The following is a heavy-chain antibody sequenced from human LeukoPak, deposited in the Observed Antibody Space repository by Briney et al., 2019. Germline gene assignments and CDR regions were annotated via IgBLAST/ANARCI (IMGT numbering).Heavy chain of an antibody. J-gene: IGHJ4*02. V-gene: IGHV3-21*01. Sequence: GGSLRLSCAASGFTFSSYSMNWVRQAPGKGLEWVSSISSSSSYIYYADSVKGRFTISRDNAKNSLYLQMNSLRAEDTAAYYCARDGHRANDYVDHWGQGTLVTVSS. CDR1: GFTFSSYS. D-gene: IGHD4/OR15-4a*01. CDR2: ISSSSSYI. CDR3: ARDGHRANDYVDH.